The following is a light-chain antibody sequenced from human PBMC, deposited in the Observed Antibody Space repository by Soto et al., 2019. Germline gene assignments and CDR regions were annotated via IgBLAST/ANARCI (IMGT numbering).Light chain of an antibody. CDR3: SSFTSISTWV. Sequence: QSVLTQPASVSGSPGQSITISCTGTSSDIGDYNYVSWYQQHPGKTPKLMIYEVNNRPSGVSNRFSGSKSGNTASLTISGLQAEDEADYYCSSFTSISTWVFGGGTKLTVL. CDR1: SSDIGDYNY. V-gene: IGLV2-14*01. CDR2: EVN. J-gene: IGLJ3*02.